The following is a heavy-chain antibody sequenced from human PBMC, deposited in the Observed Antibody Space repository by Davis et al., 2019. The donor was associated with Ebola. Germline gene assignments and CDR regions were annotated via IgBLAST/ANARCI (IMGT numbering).Heavy chain of an antibody. CDR1: GFTFSSYS. CDR2: ISSSSSTI. D-gene: IGHD1-26*01. V-gene: IGHV3-48*02. J-gene: IGHJ5*02. CDR3: AGDSGSYSGWFDP. Sequence: GESLKISCAASGFTFSSYSMNWVRQAPGKGLEWVSYISSSSSTIYYADSVKGRFTISRDNAKNSLYLQMNSLRDEDTAVYYCAGDSGSYSGWFDPWGQGTLVTVSS.